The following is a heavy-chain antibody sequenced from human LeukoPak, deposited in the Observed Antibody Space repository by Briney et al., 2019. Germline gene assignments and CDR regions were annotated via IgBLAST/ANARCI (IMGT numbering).Heavy chain of an antibody. CDR3: ARLPAMVRGTGGYFDY. D-gene: IGHD3-10*01. CDR1: AGSISGYY. J-gene: IGHJ4*02. Sequence: SETLSLTCTVSAGSISGYYWGWIRQPPGKGLEWIGSIYYSGSTYYNPSLKSRVTISVDTSKNQFSLKLSSVTAADTAVYYCARLPAMVRGTGGYFDYWGQGTLVTVSS. CDR2: IYYSGST. V-gene: IGHV4-39*01.